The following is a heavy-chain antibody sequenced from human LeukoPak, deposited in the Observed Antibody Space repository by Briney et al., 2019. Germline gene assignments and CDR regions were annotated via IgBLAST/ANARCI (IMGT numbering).Heavy chain of an antibody. D-gene: IGHD3-10*01. J-gene: IGHJ6*02. V-gene: IGHV4-4*07. Sequence: PSETLSLTCTVSNGSISIYYGSWVRQPAGKGLEWIGRISASGSTNYNPSLKSRVTISVDTSKNQFSLKLSSVTAADTAVYYCARGSLTTYGSGSYYYYYGMDVWGQGTTVTVSS. CDR2: ISASGST. CDR1: NGSISIYY. CDR3: ARGSLTTYGSGSYYYYYGMDV.